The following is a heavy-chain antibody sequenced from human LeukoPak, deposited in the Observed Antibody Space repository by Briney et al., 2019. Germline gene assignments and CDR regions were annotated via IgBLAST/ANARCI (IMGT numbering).Heavy chain of an antibody. Sequence: GGSLRLSCAASGFTFSDYYMSWIRQAPGRGLEWVSYISSSGSTIYYADSVKGRFTISRDNAKNSLYLQMNSLRAEDTAVYYCASGGDYYDSSGPVDYWGQGTLVTVSS. J-gene: IGHJ4*02. CDR1: GFTFSDYY. D-gene: IGHD3-22*01. V-gene: IGHV3-11*01. CDR3: ASGGDYYDSSGPVDY. CDR2: ISSSGSTI.